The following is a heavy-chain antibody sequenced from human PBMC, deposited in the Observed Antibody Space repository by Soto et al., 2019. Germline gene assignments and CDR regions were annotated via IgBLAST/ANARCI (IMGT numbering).Heavy chain of an antibody. J-gene: IGHJ4*02. Sequence: EVQLVESGGGLIQPGGSLKLSCAASGFTVGNNYMSWVRQAPGKGLEWVSLIYSTGTTQYADAVKDRFTVSRDNAKNTLYLQMNRLRAEATALYYCAKDGRGSGSHYNSFGYWGQGTLVTVSS. CDR1: GFTVGNNY. D-gene: IGHD3-10*01. V-gene: IGHV3-53*01. CDR3: AKDGRGSGSHYNSFGY. CDR2: IYSTGTT.